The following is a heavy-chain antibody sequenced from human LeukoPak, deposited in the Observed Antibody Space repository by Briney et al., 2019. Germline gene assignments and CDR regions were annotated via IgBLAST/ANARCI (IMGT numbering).Heavy chain of an antibody. CDR1: GGSISTSSYY. CDR2: MYYSGRT. J-gene: IGHJ4*02. D-gene: IGHD5-18*01. V-gene: IGHV4-39*07. CDR3: ARSRGYTDGQTIDY. Sequence: SETLSLTCTVSGGSISTSSYYWGWIRRPPGKGLEWIGNMYYSGRTYYNPSLKSRVTISLDTSKNQFSLKLSSVTAADTAVYYCARSRGYTDGQTIDYWGQGTLVTVSS.